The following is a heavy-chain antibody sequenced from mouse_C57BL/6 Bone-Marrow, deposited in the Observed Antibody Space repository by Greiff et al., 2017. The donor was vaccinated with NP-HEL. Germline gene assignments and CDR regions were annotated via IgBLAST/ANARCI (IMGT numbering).Heavy chain of an antibody. D-gene: IGHD1-1*01. CDR3: ARNPSYYGSSYYFDY. CDR1: GYTFTGYW. J-gene: IGHJ2*01. Sequence: QVQLQQSGAELMKPGASVKLSCKATGYTFTGYWIEWVKQRPGHGLEWIGEILPGSGSTNYIEKFKGKATFTADTSSNTAYMQLSSLTTEDSAIYYCARNPSYYGSSYYFDYWGQGTTLTVSS. V-gene: IGHV1-9*01. CDR2: ILPGSGST.